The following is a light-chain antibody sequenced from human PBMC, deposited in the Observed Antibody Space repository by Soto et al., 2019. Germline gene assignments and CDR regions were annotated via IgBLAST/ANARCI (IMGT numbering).Light chain of an antibody. J-gene: IGKJ1*01. CDR1: QSISTR. CDR3: LQYDSYSWT. CDR2: DAS. V-gene: IGKV1-5*01. Sequence: DIQITQSASTVSASVGDTVTITCRARQSISTRLAWYQQKAGTAPKVLIYDASRLESGVPSRFSGSGSGTEFTLTISRLQTDDFASYYCLQYDSYSWTFGQGTKVDI.